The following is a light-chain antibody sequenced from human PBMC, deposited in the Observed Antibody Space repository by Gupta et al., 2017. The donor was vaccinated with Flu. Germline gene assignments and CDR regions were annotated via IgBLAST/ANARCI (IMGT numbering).Light chain of an antibody. CDR2: EAT. Sequence: SALTQPASVSGSPGQSITISCTGTSSDVGSYNLVSWYQHQPGKVPKLMIYEATERPAGVSSRFAGSKSGNTASLTISGLQAEDEADYYCCSYAGGATLLFGGGTKLTVL. CDR3: CSYAGGATLL. CDR1: SSDVGSYNL. J-gene: IGLJ2*01. V-gene: IGLV2-23*01.